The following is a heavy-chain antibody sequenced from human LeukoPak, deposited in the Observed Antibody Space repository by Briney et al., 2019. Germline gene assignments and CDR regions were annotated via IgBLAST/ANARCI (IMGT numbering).Heavy chain of an antibody. CDR3: ARCFYSGYVLY. Sequence: SETLSLTCTVSGGSISSYYWSWIRQPAGKGLEWIGRIYTSGSTYYNPSLKSRVTISVDTSKNQFSRKLSSVTAADTAVYYCARCFYSGYVLYWGQGTLVTVSS. V-gene: IGHV4-4*07. CDR1: GGSISSYY. CDR2: IYTSGST. D-gene: IGHD5-12*01. J-gene: IGHJ4*02.